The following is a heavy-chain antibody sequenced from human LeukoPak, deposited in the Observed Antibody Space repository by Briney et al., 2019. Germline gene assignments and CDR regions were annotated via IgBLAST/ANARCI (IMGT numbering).Heavy chain of an antibody. D-gene: IGHD3-22*01. CDR2: IHYSGNT. V-gene: IGHV4-59*01. CDR1: GGSISSSY. CDR3: VRGYYDSSGSSNTFDI. Sequence: SETLSLTCTVSGGSISSSYWSWIRQPPGKGLEWIGYIHYSGNTNYTPTLKNRLTMSVDTSKNQFSLKLSSVTAAGTAVYYCVRGYYDSSGSSNTFDIWGQGTMVTVSS. J-gene: IGHJ3*02.